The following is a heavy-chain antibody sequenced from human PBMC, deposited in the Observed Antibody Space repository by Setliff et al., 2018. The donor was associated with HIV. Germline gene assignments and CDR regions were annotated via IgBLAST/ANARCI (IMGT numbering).Heavy chain of an antibody. CDR1: RASISSGGYY. J-gene: IGHJ3*02. CDR3: ARVYGDYVEGAFDI. V-gene: IGHV4-31*03. Sequence: SETLSLTCTVSRASISSGGYYWSWIRQRPGEGLEWLGYIYYSGNTFYNPSLKSRVTISVDTSKNQFSLKLSSVTAADTALYYCARVYGDYVEGAFDIWGQGTMVTVSS. CDR2: IYYSGNT. D-gene: IGHD4-17*01.